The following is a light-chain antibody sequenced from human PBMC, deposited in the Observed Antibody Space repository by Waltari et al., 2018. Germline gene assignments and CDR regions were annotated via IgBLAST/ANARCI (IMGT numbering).Light chain of an antibody. CDR3: CSYAGSYTPWV. J-gene: IGLJ3*02. V-gene: IGLV2-11*01. CDR1: SSDVGCYNY. Sequence: QSALTQPRSVSGSPGQSVTISCTGTSSDVGCYNYVSWYQQHPGKAPKLMIYDVSKRPSGVPDRFSGSKSGNTASLTISGLQAEDEADYYCCSYAGSYTPWVFGGGTKLTVL. CDR2: DVS.